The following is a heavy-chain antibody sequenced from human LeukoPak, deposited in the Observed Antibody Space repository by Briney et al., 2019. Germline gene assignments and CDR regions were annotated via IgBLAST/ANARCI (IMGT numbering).Heavy chain of an antibody. V-gene: IGHV1-8*01. CDR2: MNPNSGNT. CDR1: GYTFTSYD. CDR3: ARGRRYCSSTSCYLSFDY. D-gene: IGHD2-2*01. J-gene: IGHJ4*02. Sequence: ASVKVSCKASGYTFTSYDINWVRHATGQGLEWMGWMNPNSGNTGYAQKFQGRVTMTRNTSISTAYMELSSLRSEDTAVYYCARGRRYCSSTSCYLSFDYWGQGTLVTVSS.